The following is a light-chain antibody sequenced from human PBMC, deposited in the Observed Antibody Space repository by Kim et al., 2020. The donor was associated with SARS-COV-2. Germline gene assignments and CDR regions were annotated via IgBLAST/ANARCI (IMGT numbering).Light chain of an antibody. Sequence: EVVLTQSPATLSLSPGERATLSCRASQSVRTYLAWYQQKPGQAPRLLISDASNRASGIPARFSGSGSGTDFTLTISSLEPEDFAVYYCQQRSNWPPSLTFGGGTKVEI. CDR3: QQRSNWPPSLT. J-gene: IGKJ4*01. V-gene: IGKV3-11*01. CDR1: QSVRTY. CDR2: DAS.